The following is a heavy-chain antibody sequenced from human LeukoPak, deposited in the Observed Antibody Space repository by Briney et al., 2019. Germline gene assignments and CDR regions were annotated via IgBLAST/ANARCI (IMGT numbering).Heavy chain of an antibody. CDR1: GGSIGTFY. CDR2: IFHTGTT. J-gene: IGHJ4*02. D-gene: IGHD4-17*01. CDR3: ARLFHGDYYFDY. V-gene: IGHV4-59*01. Sequence: SETLSLTCTVSGGSIGTFYWSWVRQAPGRGLEWIGYIFHTGTTKYNPSLKSRVTMSVDTSKNQISLNLSSVTAADTAVYYCARLFHGDYYFDYWGQGTLVAVSS.